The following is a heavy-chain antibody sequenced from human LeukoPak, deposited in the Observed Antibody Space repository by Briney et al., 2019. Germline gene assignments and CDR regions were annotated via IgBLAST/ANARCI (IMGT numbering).Heavy chain of an antibody. CDR1: GGSISSSSYY. CDR3: ARHVGGYLWTSQYYFDY. CDR2: IYYSGST. V-gene: IGHV4-39*01. Sequence: PSETLSLTCTVSGGSISSSSYYWGWIRQPPGKGLEWIGSIYYSGSTYYNPSLKSRVTISVDTSKNQFSLKLSSVTAADTAVYYCARHVGGYLWTSQYYFDYWGQGTLVTVSS. J-gene: IGHJ4*02. D-gene: IGHD5-12*01.